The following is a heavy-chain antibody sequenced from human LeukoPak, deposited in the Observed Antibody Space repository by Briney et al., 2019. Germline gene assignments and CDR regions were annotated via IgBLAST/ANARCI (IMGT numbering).Heavy chain of an antibody. V-gene: IGHV4-61*02. CDR1: GGSISSGSYY. CDR3: ARDRTGSYYYYYMDV. Sequence: PSQTLSLTCTVSGGSISSGSYYWSWIRQPAGKGLEWIGRIYTSGSTNYNPTLKSRVTMPVDTSKNQFSLKLTSVTAADTAVYYCARDRTGSYYYYYMDVWGKGTTVTVSS. J-gene: IGHJ6*03. CDR2: IYTSGST.